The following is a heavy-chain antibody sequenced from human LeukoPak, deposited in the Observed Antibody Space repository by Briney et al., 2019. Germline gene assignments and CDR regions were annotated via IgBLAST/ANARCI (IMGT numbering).Heavy chain of an antibody. CDR3: ARDEQYCSGGSCYSEGDAFDI. D-gene: IGHD2-15*01. J-gene: IGHJ3*02. V-gene: IGHV1-18*01. CDR2: ISAYNGNT. Sequence: ASVNVSCKASGYTFXSYGISWVRQAPGQGLEWMGWISAYNGNTNYAQKLQGRVTMTTDTSTSTAYMELRSLRSDDTAVYYCARDEQYCSGGSCYSEGDAFDIWGQGTMVTVSS. CDR1: GYTFXSYG.